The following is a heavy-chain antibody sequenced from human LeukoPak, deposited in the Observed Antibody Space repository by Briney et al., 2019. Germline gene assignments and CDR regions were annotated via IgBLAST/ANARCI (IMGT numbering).Heavy chain of an antibody. D-gene: IGHD3-3*01. CDR2: IIQDGSDK. V-gene: IGHV3-7*01. CDR1: GFTFSGYW. Sequence: GGSLRLSCVASGFTFSGYWMTWVRQAPGKGLEWVANIIQDGSDKYYVDSVKGRFTISRDNAKNSLFLQMNSLRAEDTAVYYCAVDVFSVSSGVRGWGRGTLVTVSS. J-gene: IGHJ4*02. CDR3: AVDVFSVSSGVRG.